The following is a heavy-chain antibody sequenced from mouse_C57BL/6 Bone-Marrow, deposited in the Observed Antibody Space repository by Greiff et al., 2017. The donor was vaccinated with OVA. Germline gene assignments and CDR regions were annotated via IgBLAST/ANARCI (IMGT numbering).Heavy chain of an antibody. V-gene: IGHV1-69*01. J-gene: IGHJ4*01. CDR1: GYTFTSYW. CDR2: IDPSDSYT. CDR3: ARLGGKKGNY. D-gene: IGHD1-1*02. Sequence: QVQLQQSGAELVMPGASVKLSCKASGYTFTSYWMHWVKQRPGQGLEWIGEIDPSDSYTNYNQKFKGKSTLTVDKSSSTAYMQLSSLTSEDSAVYYCARLGGKKGNYWGQGTSVTVSS.